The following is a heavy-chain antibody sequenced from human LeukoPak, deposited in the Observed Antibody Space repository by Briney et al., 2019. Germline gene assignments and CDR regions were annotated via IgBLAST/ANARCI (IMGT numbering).Heavy chain of an antibody. Sequence: TSETLSLTCTVSGYSISSGYYWGWIRQPPGKGLEWIGSIYHSGSTYYNPSLKSRVTISVDTSKNQFSLKLSSVTAADTAVYYCAGIWYSSGYYFDYWGQGTLVTVSS. V-gene: IGHV4-38-2*02. CDR2: IYHSGST. J-gene: IGHJ4*02. CDR3: AGIWYSSGYYFDY. CDR1: GYSISSGYY. D-gene: IGHD6-19*01.